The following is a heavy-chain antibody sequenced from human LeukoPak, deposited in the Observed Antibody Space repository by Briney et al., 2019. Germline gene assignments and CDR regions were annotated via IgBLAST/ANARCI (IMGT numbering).Heavy chain of an antibody. Sequence: PSETLSLTCTVSGGSISSSSYYWGWIRQPPGKGLEWIGSIYYSGSTYYNPSLKSRVTISVDTSKNQFSLKLSSVTAADTAVYYCARDRGPVMEYYYYYYYMDVWGKGTTVTVSS. CDR1: GGSISSSSYY. V-gene: IGHV4-39*07. CDR2: IYYSGST. CDR3: ARDRGPVMEYYYYYYYMDV. D-gene: IGHD1-1*01. J-gene: IGHJ6*03.